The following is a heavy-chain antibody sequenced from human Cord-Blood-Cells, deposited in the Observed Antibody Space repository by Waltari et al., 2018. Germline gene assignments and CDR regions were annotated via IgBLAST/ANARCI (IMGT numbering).Heavy chain of an antibody. CDR2: IWYDGSNK. Sequence: QVQLVESGGGVVQPGRSLRLPCAASGFTFSSYGMPWVRQAPGKGLEWVAVIWYDGSNKYYADSVKGRFTISRDNSKNTLYLQMNSLRAEDTAVYYCARVLVSSSWYYFDYWGQGTLVTVSS. CDR3: ARVLVSSSWYYFDY. J-gene: IGHJ4*02. V-gene: IGHV3-33*01. CDR1: GFTFSSYG. D-gene: IGHD6-13*01.